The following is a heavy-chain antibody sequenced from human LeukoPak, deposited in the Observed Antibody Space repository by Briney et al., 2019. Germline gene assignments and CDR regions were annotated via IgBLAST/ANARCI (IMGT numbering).Heavy chain of an antibody. CDR3: AREGRGRYYDSSGYPFDY. CDR1: GYTFTGYY. CDR2: INPNSGGK. J-gene: IGHJ4*02. D-gene: IGHD3-22*01. V-gene: IGHV1-2*02. Sequence: ASVKVSCKASGYTFTGYYMHWVRQAPGQGLEWMGWINPNSGGKNYAQKFQGRVTMTRDTSISTAYMELSRLRSDDTAVYYCAREGRGRYYDSSGYPFDYWGQGTLVTVSS.